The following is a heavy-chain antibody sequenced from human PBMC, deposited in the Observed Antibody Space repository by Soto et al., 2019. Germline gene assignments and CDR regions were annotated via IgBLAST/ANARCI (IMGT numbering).Heavy chain of an antibody. CDR2: VNSDGSYT. CDR3: ARRGEHYYGLDV. V-gene: IGHV3-74*01. D-gene: IGHD2-21*01. Sequence: EVQLVESGGGLVPPGGSLRLSCAASGFTFKRYWMHWVRQAPGKGLVWVSRVNSDGSYTNYADYVKGRFTISRDNAKNTLYLQMNSLRDEDTAVYYCARRGEHYYGLDVWGQGTTVIVSS. J-gene: IGHJ6*02. CDR1: GFTFKRYW.